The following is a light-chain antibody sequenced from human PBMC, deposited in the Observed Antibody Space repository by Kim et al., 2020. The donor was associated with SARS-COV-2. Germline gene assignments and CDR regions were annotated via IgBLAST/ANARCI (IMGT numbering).Light chain of an antibody. CDR3: QTWGTGIWV. Sequence: QLVLTQSPSASASLGASVKLTCTLSSGHSTYAIAWHQQQPEKGPRYLMKVNSDGSHIKGDGIPDRFSGSSSGAERYLTISSLQSEDEADYYCQTWGTGIWVFGGGTQLTVL. CDR1: SGHSTYA. V-gene: IGLV4-69*01. CDR2: VNSDGSH. J-gene: IGLJ3*02.